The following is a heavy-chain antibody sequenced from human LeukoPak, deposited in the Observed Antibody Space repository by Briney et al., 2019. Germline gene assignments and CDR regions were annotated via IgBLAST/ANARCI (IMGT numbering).Heavy chain of an antibody. D-gene: IGHD4-23*01. J-gene: IGHJ4*02. Sequence: PSETLSLTCTVSDGSISSSSYYWGWIRQPPGKGLEWIGSIYYSGSTYYNPSLKSRVTISVDTSKNQFSLKLSSVTAADTAVYYCASKTTVEIDYWGQGTLVTVSS. CDR1: DGSISSSSYY. CDR3: ASKTTVEIDY. CDR2: IYYSGST. V-gene: IGHV4-39*01.